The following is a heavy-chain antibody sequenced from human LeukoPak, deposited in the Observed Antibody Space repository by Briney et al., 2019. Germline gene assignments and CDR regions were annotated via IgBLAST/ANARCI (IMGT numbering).Heavy chain of an antibody. CDR3: ARVNQLLDDAFDI. CDR2: FDPEDGET. V-gene: IGHV1-24*01. CDR1: GYTLTELS. Sequence: GASVKVSCKVSGYTLTELSMHWVRQAPGKGLEWMGGFDPEDGETIYAQKFQGRVTMTADTSTSTAYMELRSLRSDDTAVYYCARVNQLLDDAFDIWGQGTMVTVSS. J-gene: IGHJ3*02. D-gene: IGHD2-2*01.